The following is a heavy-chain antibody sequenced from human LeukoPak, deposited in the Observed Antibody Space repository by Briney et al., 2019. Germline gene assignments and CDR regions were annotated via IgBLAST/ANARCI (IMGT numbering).Heavy chain of an antibody. J-gene: IGHJ4*02. Sequence: SETLSLTCAVYGGSFSGYYWSWIRQPPGKGLEWIGEINHSGSTNYNPSLKSRVTISVDTSKNQFSLKLSSVTAADTAVYYCASSRGRYWGQGTLVTVSS. CDR1: GGSFSGYY. CDR3: ASSRGRY. CDR2: INHSGST. V-gene: IGHV4-34*01.